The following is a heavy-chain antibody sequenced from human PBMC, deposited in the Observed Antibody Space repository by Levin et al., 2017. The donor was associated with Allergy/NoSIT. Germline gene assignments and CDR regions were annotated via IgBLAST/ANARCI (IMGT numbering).Heavy chain of an antibody. J-gene: IGHJ4*02. Sequence: GGSLRLSCAASGFSFRDYAMHWVRQTPGKGLEWVSLISWDAKYTNYGDFVRGRFTVSRDNTEGFLYLQMNSLGSDDTAVYYCVKEGGGFDYWGQGTLVTVSP. CDR1: GFSFRDYA. CDR3: VKEGGGFDY. V-gene: IGHV3-43D*03. CDR2: ISWDAKYT.